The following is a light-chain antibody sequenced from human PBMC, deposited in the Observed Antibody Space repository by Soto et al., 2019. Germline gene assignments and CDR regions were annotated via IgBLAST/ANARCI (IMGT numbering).Light chain of an antibody. CDR1: SSDVGSFNL. Sequence: QAVVTQPASVSGSPGQSVTISCTGTSSDVGSFNLVSWYQQHPGKAPKLMIYDVTNRPSGVSDRFSGSKSGNTASLTISGLQAEDEPVYYCSSYRSSSPLLVFGGGTKLTVL. V-gene: IGLV2-14*02. CDR2: DVT. CDR3: SSYRSSSPLLV. J-gene: IGLJ2*01.